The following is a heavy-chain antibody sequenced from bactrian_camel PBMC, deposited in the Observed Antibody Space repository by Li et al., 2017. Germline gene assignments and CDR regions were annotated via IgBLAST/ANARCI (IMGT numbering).Heavy chain of an antibody. CDR1: GYTYMSAC. V-gene: IGHV3S55*01. D-gene: IGHD6*01. Sequence: QLVESGGGSVQAGGSLRLSCEASGYTYMSACMGWSRQGPGKERERVASVDINGNVKYVESVKGRFTISKDNAKNTLYLQMDSLKPEDTAMYYCAATVWMEWPCRGASMNQNDYNYWGQGTQVTVS. J-gene: IGHJ4*01. CDR3: AATVWMEWPCRGASMNQNDYNY. CDR2: VDINGNV.